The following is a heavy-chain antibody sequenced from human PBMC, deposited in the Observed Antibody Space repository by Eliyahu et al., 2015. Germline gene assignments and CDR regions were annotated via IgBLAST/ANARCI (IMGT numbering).Heavy chain of an antibody. J-gene: IGHJ1*01. CDR3: AREPEKQWPYFQH. CDR2: ISSSSSYI. V-gene: IGHV3-21*01. D-gene: IGHD6-19*01. Sequence: EVQLVESGGGLVQPGGSLRLSXAAXXFTFSSYWMSWXXQAPGKGLEWGSSISSSSSYIYYADSVKGRFTISRDNAKNSLYLQMNSLRAEDTAVYYCAREPEKQWPYFQHWGQGTLVTVSS. CDR1: XFTFSSYW.